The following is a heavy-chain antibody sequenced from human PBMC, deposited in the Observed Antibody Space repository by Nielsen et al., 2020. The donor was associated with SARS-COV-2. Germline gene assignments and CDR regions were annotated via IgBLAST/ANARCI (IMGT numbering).Heavy chain of an antibody. J-gene: IGHJ6*02. V-gene: IGHV4-61*08. CDR2: IYYSGST. CDR3: ARFTGSTYSSGWYNYYYGMDV. D-gene: IGHD6-19*01. CDR1: GGSISSGGYY. Sequence: SETLSLTCTVSGGSISSGGYYWSWIRQHPGKGLEWIGYIYYSGSTNYNPSLKSRVTISVDTSKNQFSLKLSSVTAADTAVYYCARFTGSTYSSGWYNYYYGMDVWGQGTTVTVSS.